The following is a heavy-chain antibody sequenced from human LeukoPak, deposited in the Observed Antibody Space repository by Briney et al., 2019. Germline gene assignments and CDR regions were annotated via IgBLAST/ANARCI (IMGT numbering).Heavy chain of an antibody. V-gene: IGHV4-59*10. CDR1: GGSFSGYY. CDR2: IYSSGTT. J-gene: IGHJ3*02. Sequence: TETLSLTCAVYGGSFSGYYWSWIRQPAGKGLEWIGRIYSSGTTHYNPSLKSRVTMSVDTSNNQISLKLSSVTAADTAVYYCARKMMVVHAFDIWGQGTMVTVSS. CDR3: ARKMMVVHAFDI. D-gene: IGHD3-22*01.